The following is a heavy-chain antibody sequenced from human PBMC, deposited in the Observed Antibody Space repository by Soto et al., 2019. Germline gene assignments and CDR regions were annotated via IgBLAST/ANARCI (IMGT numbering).Heavy chain of an antibody. CDR2: INAGNGNT. V-gene: IGHV1-3*01. CDR1: GYTFTKYI. D-gene: IGHD1-1*01. CDR3: ARDRGCTTVVRERDSFHL. Sequence: ASLKVSCKASGYTFTKYIIHLVRQAPGQRLEWMGWINAGNGNTKYSQKFQGRVTITRDTSASKAYMELRSLRHEDRAVYYCARDRGCTTVVRERDSFHLWGPGTMVTRSS. J-gene: IGHJ3*01.